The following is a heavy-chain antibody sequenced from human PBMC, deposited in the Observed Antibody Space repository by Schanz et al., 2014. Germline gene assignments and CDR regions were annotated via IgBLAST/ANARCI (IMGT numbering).Heavy chain of an antibody. Sequence: VQLEQSGAEVKKPGASVKVSCKASGYTFTSDSMHWVRQAPGQGLEWMGMINPSGGSTTYAQKFQGRVTMTRDTSTSTVYMELRSLRSDDTAVYYCARDRRRYCSTASCLHDNWFDPWGQGTLVTVSS. CDR3: ARDRRRYCSTASCLHDNWFDP. J-gene: IGHJ5*02. V-gene: IGHV1-46*01. CDR2: INPSGGST. CDR1: GYTFTSDS. D-gene: IGHD2-2*01.